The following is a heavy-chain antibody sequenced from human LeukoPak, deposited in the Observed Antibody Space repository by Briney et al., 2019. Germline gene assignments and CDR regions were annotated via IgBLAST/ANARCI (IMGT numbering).Heavy chain of an antibody. CDR2: ISSSGSTI. Sequence: PGGSLRLSCAASGFTFSGYYMSWIRQAPGKGLEWVSYISSSGSTIYYADSVKGRFTISRDNAKNSLYLQMNSLRAEDTAVYYCARDLGYDFWSGYLFPSRGNWFDPWGQGTLVTVSS. CDR3: ARDLGYDFWSGYLFPSRGNWFDP. J-gene: IGHJ5*02. D-gene: IGHD3-3*01. CDR1: GFTFSGYY. V-gene: IGHV3-11*04.